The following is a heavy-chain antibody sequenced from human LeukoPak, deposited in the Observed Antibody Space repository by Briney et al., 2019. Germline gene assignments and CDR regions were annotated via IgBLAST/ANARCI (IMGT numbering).Heavy chain of an antibody. J-gene: IGHJ3*02. D-gene: IGHD5-18*01. CDR1: GGSISSYY. CDR3: ARDSGYSYGYSDVFNI. V-gene: IGHV4-59*01. CDR2: IYYSGST. Sequence: PSETLSLTCTVSGGSISSYYWSWIRQPPGKGLEWIGYIYYSGSTNYNPSLKSRVTISVDTSKNQFSLKLSSVTAADTAVYYCARDSGYSYGYSDVFNIWGQGTMVTVSS.